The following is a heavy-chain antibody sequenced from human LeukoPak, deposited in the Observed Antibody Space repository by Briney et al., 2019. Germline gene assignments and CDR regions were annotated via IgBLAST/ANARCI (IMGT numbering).Heavy chain of an antibody. J-gene: IGHJ4*02. CDR2: INHSGST. CDR1: GGSFSGYY. V-gene: IGHV4-34*01. D-gene: IGHD4-23*01. CDR3: ASLDYGGYLGY. Sequence: SETLSLTCAVYGGSFSGYYWSWIRQPPGKGLEWIGEINHSGSTNYNPSLKSRVTISVDTSKNQFSLKLSSVTAADTAVNYCASLDYGGYLGYWGQGTLVTVSS.